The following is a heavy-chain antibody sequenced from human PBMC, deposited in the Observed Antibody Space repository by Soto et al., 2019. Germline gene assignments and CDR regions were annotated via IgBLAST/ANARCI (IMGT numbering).Heavy chain of an antibody. V-gene: IGHV3-7*01. CDR3: ARGKDGRRAGTYYFDMDV. J-gene: IGHJ6*03. Sequence: GGSLRLSCAASGVSFRDYWMTWVRQAPGKGLDWVANIKQDGSEKYYLDSLKGRFTISRDNAKNSVYLLMNSLRAEDTAVYYCARGKDGRRAGTYYFDMDVWGKGT. CDR2: IKQDGSEK. D-gene: IGHD1-1*01. CDR1: GVSFRDYW.